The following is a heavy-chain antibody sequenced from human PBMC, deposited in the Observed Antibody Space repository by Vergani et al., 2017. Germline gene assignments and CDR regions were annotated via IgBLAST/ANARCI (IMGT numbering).Heavy chain of an antibody. Sequence: QVQLVQSGAEVKKPGASVKVSCKASGYTFTSYDINWVRQATGQGLEWMGWMNPNSGNTGYAQKFQGRVTMTRNTSISTAYMELSSLRSEDTAVYYCARMGYCSSTSCYSTGGFDPWGQGTLVTVSS. J-gene: IGHJ5*02. CDR1: GYTFTSYD. CDR3: ARMGYCSSTSCYSTGGFDP. V-gene: IGHV1-8*01. D-gene: IGHD2-2*01. CDR2: MNPNSGNT.